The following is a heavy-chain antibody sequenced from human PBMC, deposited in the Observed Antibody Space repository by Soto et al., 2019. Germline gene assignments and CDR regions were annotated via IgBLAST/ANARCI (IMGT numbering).Heavy chain of an antibody. CDR3: ARERSAADTGWFDP. J-gene: IGHJ5*02. CDR2: MNPNSGNT. D-gene: IGHD6-13*01. CDR1: GYTFTSYD. V-gene: IGHV1-8*01. Sequence: ASVKVSCKASGYTFTSYDINWVRQATGQGLEWMGWMNPNSGNTGYAQKFQGRVTMTRNTSISTAYMELSSLRSEDTAVYYCARERSAADTGWFDPWGQGTLVTVSS.